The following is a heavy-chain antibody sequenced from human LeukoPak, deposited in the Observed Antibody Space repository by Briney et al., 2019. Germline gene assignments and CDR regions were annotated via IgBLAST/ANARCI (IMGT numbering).Heavy chain of an antibody. CDR2: ISGSGGST. Sequence: PGGSLRLSCAASGFTFSSYGMTWVRQAPGKGLEWVSGISGSGGSTYYADSVKGRFTISRDNSKNTLYLQLNSLRADDTAVFYCAQGLLSWGQGTLLTVAA. CDR3: AQGLLS. V-gene: IGHV3-23*01. CDR1: GFTFSSYG. J-gene: IGHJ5*02.